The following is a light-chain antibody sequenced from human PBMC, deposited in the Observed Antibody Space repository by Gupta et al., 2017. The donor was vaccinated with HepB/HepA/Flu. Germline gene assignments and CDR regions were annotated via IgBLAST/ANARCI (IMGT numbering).Light chain of an antibody. CDR1: QSVLYSSNNKNY. Sequence: DIVLTPYPDSLSVSLGERAIINCKSSQSVLYSSNNKNYLAWYQQKPGQPPKLLIYWASTRESGVPDRFSGSGSGTDFTLTISSLQAEDVAVYYCQQYYSTPYTFGQGTKLEIK. CDR3: QQYYSTPYT. V-gene: IGKV4-1*01. J-gene: IGKJ2*01. CDR2: WAS.